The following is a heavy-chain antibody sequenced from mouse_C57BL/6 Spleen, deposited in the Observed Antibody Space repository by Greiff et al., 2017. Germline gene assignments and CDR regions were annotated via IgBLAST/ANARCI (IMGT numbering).Heavy chain of an antibody. CDR1: FSLSTSGMGL. CDR2: WNNDNY. J-gene: IGHJ1*03. V-gene: IGHV8-2*01. CDR3: WSASLYYCGSSYHWYFDD. Sequence: QVTLKVSGPGLLQPSPSLSLACTFSGFSLSTSGMGLSWLRKPSGMALEWLASSWNNDNYYNPSLKSKHTIAKETSNYPVFLKLTSVDTADSATCYGAWSASLYYCGSSYHWYFDDWGTGTTVTVSS. D-gene: IGHD1-1*01.